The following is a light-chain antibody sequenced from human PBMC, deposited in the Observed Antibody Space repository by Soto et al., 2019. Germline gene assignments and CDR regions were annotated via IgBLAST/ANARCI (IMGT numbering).Light chain of an antibody. V-gene: IGLV2-14*01. CDR1: SSDVGGYNY. Sequence: QSALTQPASVSGSPGQSITISCTGTSSDVGGYNYVSWYQQHPGKAPKLIIYEASNRPSGVSNRFSGSKSDNTSSLTISGLQAEDEADYYCSSYTSSNTYVFGTGTKVTVL. CDR2: EAS. CDR3: SSYTSSNTYV. J-gene: IGLJ1*01.